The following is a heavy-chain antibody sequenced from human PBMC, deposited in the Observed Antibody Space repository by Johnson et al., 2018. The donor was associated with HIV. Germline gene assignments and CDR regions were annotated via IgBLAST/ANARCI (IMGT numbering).Heavy chain of an antibody. CDR2: ISGSGFDT. D-gene: IGHD1-20*01. Sequence: VQLVESGGGLVQAGRSLRLSCAASGFNFDDYAMHWVRQAPGKGLEWVSGISGSGFDTFYADSVKGRFTISRDNAKKSLYLQMSSLRAEDTAVYYCARAPYNWNEGLFAAFDMWGRGTKVTVSS. J-gene: IGHJ3*02. CDR1: GFNFDDYA. V-gene: IGHV3-9*01. CDR3: ARAPYNWNEGLFAAFDM.